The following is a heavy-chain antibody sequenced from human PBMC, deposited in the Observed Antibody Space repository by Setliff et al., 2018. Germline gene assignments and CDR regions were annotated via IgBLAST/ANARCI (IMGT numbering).Heavy chain of an antibody. J-gene: IGHJ3*02. Sequence: ASVKVSCKASGYILTSSGITWVRQAPGQGLEWMGWISSFNGVTNYAQTFQGRITMATDTSTKMAHMELSSLRSDDTAVYFCALTTLSLCSGGNCPNALDIWGQGTMVTVSS. CDR1: GYILTSSG. D-gene: IGHD2-15*01. CDR3: ALTTLSLCSGGNCPNALDI. CDR2: ISSFNGVT. V-gene: IGHV1-18*01.